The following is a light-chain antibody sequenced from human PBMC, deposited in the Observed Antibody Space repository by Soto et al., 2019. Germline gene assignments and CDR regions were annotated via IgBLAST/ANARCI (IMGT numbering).Light chain of an antibody. J-gene: IGLJ3*02. CDR1: TGDIGGYNY. Sequence: QSVLTQPASVSGSPGQSITISCTGTTGDIGGYNYVSWYQQHPGKAPKLMIYEVSNRPSGVSNRFSGSKSGNTASLTISGLQTEDEADYYCTSYTRVSSWVFGGGTKVTVL. CDR2: EVS. V-gene: IGLV2-14*01. CDR3: TSYTRVSSWV.